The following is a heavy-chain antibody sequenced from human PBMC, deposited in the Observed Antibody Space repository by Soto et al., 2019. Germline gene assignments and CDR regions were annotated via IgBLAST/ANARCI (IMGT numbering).Heavy chain of an antibody. CDR2: INPITGDT. Sequence: QVQLVQSGAEVKKPGASVRVSCKASGYTFTDYYLHWVRQAPGQGLEWMGWINPITGDTKSTQKFQARVTMTRDTSIGTASLELTSLTSDDTAVYYCARVTSFQDGMDVWGKGTTVSVSP. D-gene: IGHD2-2*01. CDR1: GYTFTDYY. V-gene: IGHV1-2*02. CDR3: ARVTSFQDGMDV. J-gene: IGHJ6*04.